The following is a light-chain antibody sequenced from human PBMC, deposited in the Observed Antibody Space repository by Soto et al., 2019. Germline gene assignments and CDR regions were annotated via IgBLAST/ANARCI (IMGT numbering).Light chain of an antibody. Sequence: QSALTQPASVSGSPGQSITISCTGTSSDVGGYNYVSWYQQHPGKVPKLLIYDVSYRPSGVSNRFSGFKSGNTASLTISGLQAEDEADYYCTSYTSSSTVVFGGGTKLTVL. CDR3: TSYTSSSTVV. J-gene: IGLJ2*01. CDR2: DVS. V-gene: IGLV2-14*03. CDR1: SSDVGGYNY.